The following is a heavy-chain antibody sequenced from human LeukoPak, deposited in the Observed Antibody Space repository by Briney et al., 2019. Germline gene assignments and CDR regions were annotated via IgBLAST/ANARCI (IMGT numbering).Heavy chain of an antibody. CDR1: GFTVSSNY. Sequence: GGSLTLSCAADGFTVSSNYMSWVRQPPGKGLEWVSVIYSGGSTYYADSVKGRFTISRDNSKNTLYLQMNSRRVEDTAMYYWARSGGAYCGGDCWRAFDIWGQGTVVTVSS. J-gene: IGHJ3*02. V-gene: IGHV3-53*01. CDR2: IYSGGST. CDR3: ARSGGAYCGGDCWRAFDI. D-gene: IGHD2-21*02.